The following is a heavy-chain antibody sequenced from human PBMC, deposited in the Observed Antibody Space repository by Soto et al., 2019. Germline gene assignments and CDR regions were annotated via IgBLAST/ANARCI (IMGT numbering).Heavy chain of an antibody. CDR1: GYTFTSYY. CDR2: INPSGGST. Sequence: ASVKVSCKASGYTFTSYYMHWVRQAPGQGLEWMGIINPSGGSTSYAQKFQGRVTMTRDTSTSTVYMELSILRSEDTAVYYCALRWIQLWFLPHAFDIWGQGTMVTVSS. CDR3: ALRWIQLWFLPHAFDI. V-gene: IGHV1-46*03. J-gene: IGHJ3*02. D-gene: IGHD5-18*01.